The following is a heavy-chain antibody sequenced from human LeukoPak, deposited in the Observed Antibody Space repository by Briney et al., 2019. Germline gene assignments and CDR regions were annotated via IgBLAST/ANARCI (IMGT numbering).Heavy chain of an antibody. Sequence: PSEALSLTCTVSSGSISGDYWSWIRQPPGEGLEWIGNTYYSGSSTNYTSSLKSRVTISVDTSKNQFSLRQTPLTAADTAVYYCARQGGSSSPYYFYYMDVWGKGTTVTVSS. V-gene: IGHV4-59*08. CDR3: ARQGGSSSPYYFYYMDV. D-gene: IGHD6-13*01. CDR2: TYYSGSST. CDR1: SGSISGDY. J-gene: IGHJ6*03.